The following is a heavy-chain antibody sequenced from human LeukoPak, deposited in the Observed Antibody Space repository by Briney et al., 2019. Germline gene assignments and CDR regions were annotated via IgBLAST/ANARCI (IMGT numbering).Heavy chain of an antibody. V-gene: IGHV1-2*02. CDR3: ARVYYGGKTPSPGGH. D-gene: IGHD4-23*01. CDR1: GYTFTSYD. CDR2: INPKSGDT. Sequence: ASVKVSCKASGYTFTSYDINWVRQATGQGLEWMGWINPKSGDTNYEQKFQGRVTMTRDTSVSTAYMELSGLRSDDTAMYYCARVYYGGKTPSPGGHWGQGTLVTVSS. J-gene: IGHJ4*02.